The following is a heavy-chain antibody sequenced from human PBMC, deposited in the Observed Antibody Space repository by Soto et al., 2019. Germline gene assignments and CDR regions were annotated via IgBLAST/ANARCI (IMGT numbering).Heavy chain of an antibody. Sequence: QVQLQESGPGLVKPSVTLSLTCAVSSGSISSSNWWRWVRPPPGKGLAWIGEIYHSGSTNYNPCHQRRVTLSVDNSQNHLSRDLRSVAAVDTAVYYCARCPRQGGGGTSFYFLGQGT. V-gene: IGHV4-4*02. CDR3: ARCPRQGGGGTSFYF. J-gene: IGHJ4*02. CDR1: SGSISSSNW. D-gene: IGHD3-16*01. CDR2: IYHSGST.